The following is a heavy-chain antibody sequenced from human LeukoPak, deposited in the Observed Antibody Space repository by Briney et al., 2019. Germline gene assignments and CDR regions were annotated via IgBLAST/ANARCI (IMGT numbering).Heavy chain of an antibody. CDR1: GFSVSSIY. D-gene: IGHD1-1*01. CDR3: ARAPNWRFDH. J-gene: IGHJ4*02. Sequence: AGGSLRLSCAASGFSVSSIYMNWVRQAPGKGLEWVSVIYRDGTTYYADSVKGRFTISRDDSKNTLYLHMNSLRAEDTAVYYCARAPNWRFDHWGQGTLVTVSS. V-gene: IGHV3-53*01. CDR2: IYRDGTT.